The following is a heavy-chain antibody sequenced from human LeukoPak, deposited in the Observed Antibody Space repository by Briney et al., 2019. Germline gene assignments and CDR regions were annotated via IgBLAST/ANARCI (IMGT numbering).Heavy chain of an antibody. Sequence: ASVKVPCKASGYTFTSYGISWARQAPGQGLEWMGWISAYNGNTNYAQKLQGRVTMTTDTSTSTAYMELRSLRSDDTAVYYCARIPIVVVALGSLDYWGQGTLVTVSS. D-gene: IGHD2-2*01. J-gene: IGHJ4*02. V-gene: IGHV1-18*01. CDR2: ISAYNGNT. CDR1: GYTFTSYG. CDR3: ARIPIVVVALGSLDY.